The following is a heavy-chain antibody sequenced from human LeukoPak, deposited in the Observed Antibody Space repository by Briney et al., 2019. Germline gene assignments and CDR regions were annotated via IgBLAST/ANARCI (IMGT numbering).Heavy chain of an antibody. CDR3: ARDMSSGWSFDY. D-gene: IGHD6-19*01. CDR2: INAGNGNT. J-gene: IGHJ4*02. Sequence: ASVKVSCKASGYTFSSYAMHWVRQAPGQRLEWMGWINAGNGNTKYSQKFQGRVTITRDTSASTAYMELSSLRSEGTAVYYCARDMSSGWSFDYWGQGTLVTVSS. V-gene: IGHV1-3*01. CDR1: GYTFSSYA.